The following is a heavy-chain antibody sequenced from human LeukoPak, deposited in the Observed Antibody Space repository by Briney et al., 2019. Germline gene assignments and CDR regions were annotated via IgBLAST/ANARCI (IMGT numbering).Heavy chain of an antibody. Sequence: SETLSLTCTVSGGSISSYYWSWIRQPPGKGLEWIGYIYTSGSTNYNPSLKSRVTISVDTSKNQFSLKLSSVTAADTAVYYCARQAPWELLFDYWGQGTLVTLSS. CDR2: IYTSGST. CDR1: GGSISSYY. CDR3: ARQAPWELLFDY. D-gene: IGHD1-26*01. V-gene: IGHV4-4*09. J-gene: IGHJ4*02.